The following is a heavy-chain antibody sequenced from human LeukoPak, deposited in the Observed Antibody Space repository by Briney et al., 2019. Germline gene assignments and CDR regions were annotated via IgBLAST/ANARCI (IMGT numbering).Heavy chain of an antibody. Sequence: ASVKVSCKASGYTFTSYGISWVRQAPGQGLEWMGWISAYNGNTNYAQKLQGRVTMTTDTSTSTAYMELRSLRSDDTAVYYCARSVLWFGESPLDYWGQGTLVTVSS. CDR2: ISAYNGNT. CDR3: ARSVLWFGESPLDY. V-gene: IGHV1-18*01. J-gene: IGHJ4*02. CDR1: GYTFTSYG. D-gene: IGHD3-10*01.